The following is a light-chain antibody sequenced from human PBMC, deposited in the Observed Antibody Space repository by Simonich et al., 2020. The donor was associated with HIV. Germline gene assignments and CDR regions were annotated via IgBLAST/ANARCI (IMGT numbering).Light chain of an antibody. CDR1: QNIKHY. CDR2: DAS. J-gene: IGKJ2*01. V-gene: IGKV3-11*01. CDR3: QQRSNWST. Sequence: EIVLTQSPATLSLSPEQRATLSCRASQNIKHYLAWYQQKPGQAPRILIWDASNSATCIPARFSGSVSRTDFTLTISSLQPEDFAVYYCQQRSNWSTFGQGTKLEIK.